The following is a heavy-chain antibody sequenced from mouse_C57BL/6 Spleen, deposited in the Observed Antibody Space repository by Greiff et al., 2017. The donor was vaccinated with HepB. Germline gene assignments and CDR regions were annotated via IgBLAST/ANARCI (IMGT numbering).Heavy chain of an antibody. CDR3: ARSYGNYDWYFDV. D-gene: IGHD2-1*01. J-gene: IGHJ1*03. Sequence: VKLMESGPELVKPGASVKLSCKASGYTFTSYDINWVKQRPGQGLEWIGWIYPRDGSTKYNEKFKGKATLTVDTSSSTAYMELHSLTSEDSAVYFCARSYGNYDWYFDVWGTGTTVTVSS. CDR2: IYPRDGST. V-gene: IGHV1-85*01. CDR1: GYTFTSYD.